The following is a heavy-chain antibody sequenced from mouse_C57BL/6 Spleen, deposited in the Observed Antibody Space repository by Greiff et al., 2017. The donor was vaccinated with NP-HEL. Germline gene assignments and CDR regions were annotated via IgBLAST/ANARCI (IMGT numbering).Heavy chain of an antibody. CDR3: ASPLYYGNLAWFAY. Sequence: DVHLVESGGGLVKPGGSLKLSCAASGFTFSSYTMSWVRQTPEKRLEWVATISGGGGNTYYPDSVKGRFTISRDNAKNTLYLQMSSLRSEDTALYYCASPLYYGNLAWFAYWGQGTLVTVSA. CDR1: GFTFSSYT. CDR2: ISGGGGNT. V-gene: IGHV5-9*01. D-gene: IGHD2-1*01. J-gene: IGHJ3*01.